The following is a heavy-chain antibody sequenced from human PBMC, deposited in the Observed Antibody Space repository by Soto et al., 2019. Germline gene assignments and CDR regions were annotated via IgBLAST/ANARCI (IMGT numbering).Heavy chain of an antibody. D-gene: IGHD3-3*01. J-gene: IGHJ4*02. V-gene: IGHV3-7*01. Sequence: GGSLRLSCAASGFTFSNYWMSWVRRAPGKGLEWVANMNQDGSEKYYVDSVKGRFTISRDNAKNSLYLQMNSLRGEDTAVYYCASVYYDVWSGYYFDYWGQGTLVTVSS. CDR2: MNQDGSEK. CDR3: ASVYYDVWSGYYFDY. CDR1: GFTFSNYW.